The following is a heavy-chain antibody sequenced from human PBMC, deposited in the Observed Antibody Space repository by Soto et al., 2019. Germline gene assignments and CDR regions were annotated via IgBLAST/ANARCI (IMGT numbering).Heavy chain of an antibody. CDR2: ISYDGSNK. J-gene: IGHJ4*02. V-gene: IGHV3-30*18. Sequence: GGSLRLSCAASGFTFSSYGMHWVRQAPGKGLEWVAVISYDGSNKYYADSVKGRFTISRDNSKNTLYLQMNSLRAEDTAVYYCAKDYDDSSTIDYWGQGTMVTVYS. CDR1: GFTFSSYG. CDR3: AKDYDDSSTIDY. D-gene: IGHD3-22*01.